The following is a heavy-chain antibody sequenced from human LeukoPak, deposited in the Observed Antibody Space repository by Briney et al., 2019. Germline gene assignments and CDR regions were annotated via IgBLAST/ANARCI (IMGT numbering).Heavy chain of an antibody. D-gene: IGHD3-10*01. CDR3: ARDWRVEVRGVIIPCGY. J-gene: IGHJ4*02. V-gene: IGHV1-2*02. Sequence: ASVKVSCKASGYTFTGYYLHWVRQAPGQGLEWMGWINPKSGGTNYAQKLQGRVTMTTDTSTSTAYMELRSLRSDDTAVYYCARDWRVEVRGVIIPCGYWGQGTLVTVSS. CDR2: INPKSGGT. CDR1: GYTFTGYY.